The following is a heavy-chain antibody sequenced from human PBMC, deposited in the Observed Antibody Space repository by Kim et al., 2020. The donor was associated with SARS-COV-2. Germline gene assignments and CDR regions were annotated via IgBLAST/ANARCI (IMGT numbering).Heavy chain of an antibody. V-gene: IGHV3-64D*06. CDR2: INPDGRYT. CDR3: VKRSSSPGSLDS. J-gene: IGHJ4*02. CDR1: GFTFINYP. Sequence: GGSLRLSCSASGFTFINYPMHWVRQAPGKGLESVSAINPDGRYTSYADSVKGRLIISRDNSKNTLYLQMSSLTPADTAVYYCVKRSSSPGSLDSWRQG. D-gene: IGHD6-6*01.